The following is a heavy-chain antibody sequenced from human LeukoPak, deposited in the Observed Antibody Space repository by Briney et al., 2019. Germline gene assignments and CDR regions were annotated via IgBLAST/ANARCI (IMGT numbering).Heavy chain of an antibody. V-gene: IGHV3-21*01. CDR2: ISTRSSYI. D-gene: IGHD6-13*01. Sequence: PGGSLRLSCAASGFTFSSYSINWVRQAPGKGLEWVSSISTRSSYIYYADSVKGRFTISRDNAKNSLYLQMNSLRAEDTAVYYCVSAGIAAAGTSYWFDTWGQGTLVTVSS. J-gene: IGHJ5*02. CDR3: VSAGIAAAGTSYWFDT. CDR1: GFTFSSYS.